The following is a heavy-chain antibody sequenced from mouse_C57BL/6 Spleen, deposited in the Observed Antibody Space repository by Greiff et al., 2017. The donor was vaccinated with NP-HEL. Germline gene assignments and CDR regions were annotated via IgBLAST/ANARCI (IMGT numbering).Heavy chain of an antibody. Sequence: EVKLMESEGGLVQPGSSMKLSCTASGFTFSDYYMAWVRQVPEKGLEWVANINYDGSSTYYLDSLKSRFIISRDNAKNILYLQMSSLKSEDTATYYCAREDRPLYFDVWGTGTTVTVSS. CDR1: GFTFSDYY. V-gene: IGHV5-16*01. CDR2: INYDGSST. D-gene: IGHD6-1*01. J-gene: IGHJ1*03. CDR3: AREDRPLYFDV.